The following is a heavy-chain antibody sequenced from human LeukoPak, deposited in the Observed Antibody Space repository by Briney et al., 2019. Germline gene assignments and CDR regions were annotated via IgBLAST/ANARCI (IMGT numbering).Heavy chain of an antibody. CDR3: ATVRVGDYDSSDYRFDY. Sequence: ATVKISCKASGYTFTDYYMHWVQQAPGKGLEWMGRVDPEDGETIYAEKFQGRVTITADTSTDTAYMELSSLRSEDTAVYYCATVRVGDYDSSDYRFDYWGQGTLVTVSS. CDR2: VDPEDGET. J-gene: IGHJ4*02. V-gene: IGHV1-69-2*01. D-gene: IGHD3-22*01. CDR1: GYTFTDYY.